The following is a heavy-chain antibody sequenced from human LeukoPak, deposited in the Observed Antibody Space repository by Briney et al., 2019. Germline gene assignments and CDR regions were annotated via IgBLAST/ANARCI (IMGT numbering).Heavy chain of an antibody. CDR2: IYNGGST. J-gene: IGHJ4*02. CDR1: GGSISSYY. V-gene: IGHV4-4*07. CDR3: ARYGGSGDTRGYFDY. Sequence: SETLSLTCIVSGGSISSYYWSRIRQPAGKGLEWIGRIYNGGSTNYNSSLKSRVTMSVDTSKNQFSLKLSSVTAADTAVYYCARYGGSGDTRGYFDYWGQGTLVTVSS. D-gene: IGHD2-21*02.